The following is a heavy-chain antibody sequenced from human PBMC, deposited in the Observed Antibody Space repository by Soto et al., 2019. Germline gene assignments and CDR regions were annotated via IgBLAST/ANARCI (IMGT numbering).Heavy chain of an antibody. V-gene: IGHV4-31*03. CDR1: GGSISSGGYY. D-gene: IGHD6-6*01. Sequence: QVQLQESGPGLVKPSQTLSLTCTVSGGSISSGGYYWSWIRQHPGKGLEWIGYIYYSGSTYYNPSLKSRVTISVDTSKNQFSLKLSSVTAADTAVYYCARGGHRARKYYFDYWGQGTLVTVSS. J-gene: IGHJ4*02. CDR3: ARGGHRARKYYFDY. CDR2: IYYSGST.